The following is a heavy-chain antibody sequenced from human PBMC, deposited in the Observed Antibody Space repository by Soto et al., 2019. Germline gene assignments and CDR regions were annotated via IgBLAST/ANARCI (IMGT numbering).Heavy chain of an antibody. CDR3: ARLTGNSWLDS. CDR2: TYYRSNWYT. CDR1: GDSVSTNSAT. Sequence: QIHLQQSGPGLVKPSQTLSLTCAISGDSVSTNSATWDWIRQSPSIGLEWLGRTYYRSNWYTDYAVSVKGRLTISPDTSNNQLSLQLNSVTPDDTAVYYCARLTGNSWLDSWGQGTLVTVSS. J-gene: IGHJ5*01. D-gene: IGHD4-4*01. V-gene: IGHV6-1*01.